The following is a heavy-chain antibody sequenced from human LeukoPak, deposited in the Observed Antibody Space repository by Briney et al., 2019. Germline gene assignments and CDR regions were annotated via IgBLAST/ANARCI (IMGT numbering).Heavy chain of an antibody. CDR1: GFTFSSYW. Sequence: PGGSLRLSCAASGFTFSSYWMSWVRQAPGKGLEWVANIKQDGSEKYYVDSVKGRFTISRDNAKNSLYLQMNSLRAEDTAVYYCARGRGDFWSGYAPPAYYFDCWGQGTLVTVSS. D-gene: IGHD3-3*01. V-gene: IGHV3-7*01. J-gene: IGHJ4*02. CDR2: IKQDGSEK. CDR3: ARGRGDFWSGYAPPAYYFDC.